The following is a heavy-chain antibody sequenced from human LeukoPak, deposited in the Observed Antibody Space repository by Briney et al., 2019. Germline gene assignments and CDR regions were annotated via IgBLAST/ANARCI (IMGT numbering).Heavy chain of an antibody. Sequence: PGGSLRLSCAASGFTFSSYWMHWVRQAPGKGLVWVSRINSDGSSTSYADSVKGRFTISRDNAKNTLYLQMNSLRAEDTAVYYCASADTAMVNDYWGQGTLVTASS. CDR1: GFTFSSYW. D-gene: IGHD5-18*01. J-gene: IGHJ4*02. V-gene: IGHV3-74*01. CDR3: ASADTAMVNDY. CDR2: INSDGSST.